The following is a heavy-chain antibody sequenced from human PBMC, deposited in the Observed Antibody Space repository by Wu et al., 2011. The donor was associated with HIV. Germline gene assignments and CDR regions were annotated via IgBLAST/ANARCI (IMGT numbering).Heavy chain of an antibody. CDR1: GYTFTSYY. V-gene: IGHV1-46*01. CDR3: ALRTRAGSGSDY. D-gene: IGHD3-10*01. Sequence: EVKKPGASVKVSCKASGYTFTSYYMHWVRQAPGQGLEWMGIINPSGVAQATHRSSRAESPMTTDTSTSTAYMELSSLRSEDTAVYYCALRTRAGSGSDYWGQGTLVTVSS. J-gene: IGHJ4*02. CDR2: INPSGVA.